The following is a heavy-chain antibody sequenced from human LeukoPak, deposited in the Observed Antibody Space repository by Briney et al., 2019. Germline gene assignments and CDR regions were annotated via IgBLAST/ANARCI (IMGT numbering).Heavy chain of an antibody. CDR1: GYTFAGYY. CDR3: ATTRDYYENSGYTLLQD. Sequence: ASVKVSCKASGYTFAGYYVHWVRQAPGQGLEWMGWINPNSGGTSYAQNFQGRVTLTRDTSISTAYMELSRLRSDDTAVYYCATTRDYYENSGYTLLQDWGQGTLVTVSS. V-gene: IGHV1-2*02. D-gene: IGHD3-22*01. CDR2: INPNSGGT. J-gene: IGHJ1*01.